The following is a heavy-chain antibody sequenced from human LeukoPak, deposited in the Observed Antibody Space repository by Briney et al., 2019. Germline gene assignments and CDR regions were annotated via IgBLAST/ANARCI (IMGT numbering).Heavy chain of an antibody. D-gene: IGHD6-13*01. CDR1: GGSFSGYY. J-gene: IGHJ4*02. V-gene: IGHV4-34*01. CDR2: IYYSGST. CDR3: ASIPGIAAAGIED. Sequence: SETLSLTCAVYGGSFSGYYWSWIRQPPGKGLEWIGSIYYSGSTYYNPSLKSRVTISVDTSKNQFSLKLSSVTAADTAVYYCASIPGIAAAGIEDWGQGTLVTVAS.